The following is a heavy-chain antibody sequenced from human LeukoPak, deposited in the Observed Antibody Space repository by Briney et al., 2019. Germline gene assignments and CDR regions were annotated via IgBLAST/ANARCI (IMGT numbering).Heavy chain of an antibody. J-gene: IGHJ4*02. Sequence: PGGSLRLSCVASGFTLSTYGMHWVRQAPGKGLEWVAFIRYDGSDKFYGDSVKGRFTTSRDNSKNTLYLQMSRLRVEDTAVYCCAKDLDCSGGTCHKAFDCWGQGTLVTVSS. V-gene: IGHV3-30*02. CDR2: IRYDGSDK. D-gene: IGHD2-15*01. CDR3: AKDLDCSGGTCHKAFDC. CDR1: GFTLSTYG.